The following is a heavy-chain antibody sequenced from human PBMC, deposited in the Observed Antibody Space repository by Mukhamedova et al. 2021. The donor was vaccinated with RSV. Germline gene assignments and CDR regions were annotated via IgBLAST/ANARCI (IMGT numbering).Heavy chain of an antibody. CDR2: SGST. J-gene: IGHJ4*02. Sequence: SGSTKYTPSLKSRVRISVDTTQNQFSLGLNSVTAADTAVYFCARGHYGSGSLDYWGQGALVTVSS. V-gene: IGHV4-59*09. CDR3: ARGHYGSGSLDY. D-gene: IGHD3-10*01.